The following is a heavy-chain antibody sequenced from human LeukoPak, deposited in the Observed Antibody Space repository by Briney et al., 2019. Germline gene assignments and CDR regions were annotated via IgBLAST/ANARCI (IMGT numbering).Heavy chain of an antibody. Sequence: ASVKVSCKASGGTFSSYAISWVRQAPGQGLEWMGGIIPIFGTANYAQKFQGRVTITADESTSTAYMELSSLRSEDAAVCYCARVDGSGSGWFDPWGQGTLVTVSS. J-gene: IGHJ5*02. D-gene: IGHD3-10*01. CDR3: ARVDGSGSGWFDP. CDR2: IIPIFGTA. CDR1: GGTFSSYA. V-gene: IGHV1-69*13.